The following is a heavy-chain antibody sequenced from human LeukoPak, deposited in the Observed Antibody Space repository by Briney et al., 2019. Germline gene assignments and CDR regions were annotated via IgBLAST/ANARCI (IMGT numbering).Heavy chain of an antibody. D-gene: IGHD3-10*01. Sequence: SETLSLTCTVSGGSISTYYWSWVRQPPGKGLEWIGYINYSGRTNANSSLKSRVAISVDTSKNQFSLKLSSVTAADTAVYYCARAMKGGSGSYYKSPYYYYGMDVWGQGTTVTVSS. CDR1: GGSISTYY. CDR2: INYSGRT. CDR3: ARAMKGGSGSYYKSPYYYYGMDV. J-gene: IGHJ6*02. V-gene: IGHV4-59*01.